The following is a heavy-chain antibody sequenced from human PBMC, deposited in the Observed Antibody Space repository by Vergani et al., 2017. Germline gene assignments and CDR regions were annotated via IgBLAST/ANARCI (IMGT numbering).Heavy chain of an antibody. CDR1: GGSISSYY. V-gene: IGHV4-59*01. CDR3: ARGWYQGYYYYGMDV. Sequence: QVQLQESGPGLVKPSETLSLTCTVSGGSISSYYWRWIRQPPGKGLEWIGYIYYSGSTNYNPSLKSRVTTSVDTSKNQFALKLSSVTAADTAVYYCARGWYQGYYYYGMDVWGQGTTVTVSS. CDR2: IYYSGST. J-gene: IGHJ6*02. D-gene: IGHD2-2*01.